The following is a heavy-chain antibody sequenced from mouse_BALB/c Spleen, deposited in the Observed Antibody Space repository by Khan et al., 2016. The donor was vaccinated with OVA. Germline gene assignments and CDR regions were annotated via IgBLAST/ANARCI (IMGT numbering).Heavy chain of an antibody. CDR3: SRRTSLYIMDY. Sequence: QVQLQQSGAELARPGASVKMSCKASGYTFTSYTIHWVKQRPGQGLEWIGYITPRSSFTNYNQKFNDKATLTAEKSSSTAYMQLSSLTSEDSAVYYCSRRTSLYIMDYWGQGTSVTVSS. V-gene: IGHV1-4*01. J-gene: IGHJ4*01. CDR2: ITPRSSFT. CDR1: GYTFTSYT. D-gene: IGHD1-1*01.